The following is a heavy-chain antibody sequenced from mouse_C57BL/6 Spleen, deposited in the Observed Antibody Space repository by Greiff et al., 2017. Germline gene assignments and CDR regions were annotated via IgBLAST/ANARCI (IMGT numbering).Heavy chain of an antibody. J-gene: IGHJ4*01. CDR2: INPNNGGT. D-gene: IGHD2-4*01. Sequence: EVQGVESGPELVKPGASVKMSCKASGYTFTDYNMHWVKQSHGKSLEWIGYINPNNGGTSYNQKFKGKATLTVNKSSSTAYMELRSLTSEDSAVYYCARLGYDYAYAMDYWGQGTSVTVSS. CDR3: ARLGYDYAYAMDY. V-gene: IGHV1-22*01. CDR1: GYTFTDYN.